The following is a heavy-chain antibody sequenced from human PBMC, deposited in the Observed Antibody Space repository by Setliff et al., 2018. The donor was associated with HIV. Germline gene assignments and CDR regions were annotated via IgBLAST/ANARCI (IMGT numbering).Heavy chain of an antibody. CDR3: AKDIIPAGLFHDL. Sequence: PGGSLRLSCEASGFRVTDTYMAWVRQAPGKGLEWVSYISPNGNSMYYADSVKGRFTISRDNAKNSLYLQMNSLRAEDTALYYCAKDIIPAGLFHDLWGQGTLVTVSS. V-gene: IGHV3-11*04. D-gene: IGHD2-2*01. J-gene: IGHJ5*02. CDR1: GFRVTDTY. CDR2: ISPNGNSM.